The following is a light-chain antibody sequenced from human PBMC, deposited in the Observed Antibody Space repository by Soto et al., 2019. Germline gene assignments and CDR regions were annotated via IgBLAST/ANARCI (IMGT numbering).Light chain of an antibody. CDR1: QGIGSY. CDR2: GAS. J-gene: IGKJ1*01. Sequence: EVVLTQSPATLSVSPGEGVTLSCRASQGIGSYLAWYQHKPGQAPRLLIYGASSRATGIPDRFSGSGSGTDFTLTISRLEPEDFAVYYCQQYGSSPRTFGQGTKVDI. CDR3: QQYGSSPRT. V-gene: IGKV3-20*01.